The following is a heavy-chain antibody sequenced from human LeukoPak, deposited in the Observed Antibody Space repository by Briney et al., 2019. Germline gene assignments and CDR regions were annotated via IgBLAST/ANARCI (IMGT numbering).Heavy chain of an antibody. V-gene: IGHV4-39*01. CDR3: ATYDDYYNAFDI. CDR1: GGSISSSSYY. D-gene: IGHD4-17*01. CDR2: IYYSGST. Sequence: SETLSLTCTVSGGSISSSSYYWGWIRQPPGKGLEWIGSIYYSGSTYYNPSLKSRVTISVDTSKNQFSLKLSSVTAADTAVYYCATYDDYYNAFDIWGQGTMVTVSS. J-gene: IGHJ3*02.